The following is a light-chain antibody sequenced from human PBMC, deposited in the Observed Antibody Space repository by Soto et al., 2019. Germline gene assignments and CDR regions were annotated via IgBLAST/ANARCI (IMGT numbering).Light chain of an antibody. CDR1: QSVITY. Sequence: IVLTQSPATLSLSPGERATLSCRASQSVITYLAWYQQKPGQAPRLLIYGASTRATGFPARFSGSRSGTEFTLTISSLQSEDVATYYCQNFDSAPQTFGQGTKVDI. J-gene: IGKJ1*01. V-gene: IGKV3-15*01. CDR2: GAS. CDR3: QNFDSAPQT.